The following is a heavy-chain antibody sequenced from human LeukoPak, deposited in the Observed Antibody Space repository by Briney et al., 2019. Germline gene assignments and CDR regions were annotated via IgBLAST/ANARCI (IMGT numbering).Heavy chain of an antibody. J-gene: IGHJ5*02. CDR2: IDPSSTYI. Sequence: PGGSLRLSCSASRFTFSSYTMNWVRQAPGKGLEWVSSIDPSSTYIYYADSVKGRFTISRDNAQNSLYLQMNSLRAEDTAVYYCARVGPYCSSTSVSCWFDPWGQGTLVTVSS. CDR1: RFTFSSYT. V-gene: IGHV3-21*01. CDR3: ARVGPYCSSTSVSCWFDP. D-gene: IGHD2-2*01.